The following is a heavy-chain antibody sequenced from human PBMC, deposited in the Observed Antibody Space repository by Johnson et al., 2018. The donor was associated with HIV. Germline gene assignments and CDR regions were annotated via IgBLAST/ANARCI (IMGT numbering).Heavy chain of an antibody. D-gene: IGHD3-16*02. J-gene: IGHJ3*02. V-gene: IGHV3-20*04. CDR1: GFTFDDYG. CDR3: ARGGITFGGVIAPGAFDI. Sequence: VQLVESGGGVVRPGGSLRLSCAASGFTFDDYGMSWVRQAPGKGPVWVSHIHTVGRRTTYADSVKGRFTISRDNAKNRVYLQMNSLRAEDTAVYYCARGGITFGGVIAPGAFDIWGQGTMVTVSS. CDR2: IHTVGRRT.